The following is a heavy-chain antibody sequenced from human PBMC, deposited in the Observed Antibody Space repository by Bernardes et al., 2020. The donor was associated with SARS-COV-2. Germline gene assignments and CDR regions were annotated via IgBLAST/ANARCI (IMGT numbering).Heavy chain of an antibody. CDR2: IYYSGST. CDR3: ARGWGYCSSTRCYGGWFDP. CDR1: GGSISSGNYY. J-gene: IGHJ5*02. D-gene: IGHD2-2*01. Sequence: SETLSLTCTVSGGSISSGNYYWSWLRQYPEKGLEWIGYIYYSGSTYYNPSLKSRVTISEDSSKNQFSLKLRSVTAAATAVYYCARGWGYCSSTRCYGGWFDPWGQGALVTVSS. V-gene: IGHV4-31*03.